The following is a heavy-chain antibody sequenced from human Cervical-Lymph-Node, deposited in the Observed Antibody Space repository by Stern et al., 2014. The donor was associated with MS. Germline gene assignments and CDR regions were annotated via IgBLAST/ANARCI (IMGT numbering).Heavy chain of an antibody. CDR3: ARLESGYYSFYFDY. CDR1: GGSISSSSYY. D-gene: IGHD3-22*01. V-gene: IGHV4-39*01. Sequence: QLQLQESGPGLVKPSETLSLTCTVSGGSISSSSYYWGWIRQPPGKGLEWIGSIYYSGSTYYNPSLKSRVTISVDTSKNQFSLKLSSVTAADTAVYYCARLESGYYSFYFDYWGQGTLVTVSS. J-gene: IGHJ4*02. CDR2: IYYSGST.